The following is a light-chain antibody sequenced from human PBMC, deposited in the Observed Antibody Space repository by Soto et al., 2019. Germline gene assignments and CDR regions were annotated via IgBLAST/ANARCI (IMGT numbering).Light chain of an antibody. CDR1: SSNIGAGFD. CDR2: GNS. J-gene: IGLJ1*01. CDR3: CSYAGEYKYV. Sequence: QAVVTQPPSVSGAPGQRVTISCTGSSSNIGAGFDVHWYHQIAGTAPKLLIYGNSNRPSGVPDRFSASKSGNTASLTISGLQAEDEADYYCCSYAGEYKYVFGSGTKVTVL. V-gene: IGLV1-40*01.